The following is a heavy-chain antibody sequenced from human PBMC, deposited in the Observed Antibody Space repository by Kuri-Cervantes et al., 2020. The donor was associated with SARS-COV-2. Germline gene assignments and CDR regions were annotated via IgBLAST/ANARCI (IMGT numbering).Heavy chain of an antibody. CDR1: GYTFTSYG. V-gene: IGHV1-18*01. Sequence: ASVKVSCKASGYTFTSYGSSWVRQAPGQGLEWMGWISAYNGNTNYAQKLQGRVTMTTDTSTSTAYMELRSLRSDDTAVYSCARDPPPDIVLMVYAIPGGMDVWGQGTTVTVSS. J-gene: IGHJ6*02. D-gene: IGHD2-8*01. CDR3: ARDPPPDIVLMVYAIPGGMDV. CDR2: ISAYNGNT.